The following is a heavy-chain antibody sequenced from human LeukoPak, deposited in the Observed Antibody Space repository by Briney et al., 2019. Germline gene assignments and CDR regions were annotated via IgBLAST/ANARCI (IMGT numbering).Heavy chain of an antibody. Sequence: GESLQISCKGSGYSINNYWIGWVRQMPGKGLEWMGIIYPADSDIRYSPSFQGQVTISADKSISTAYLQWSSLKASDTAMYYCARPGEVAATAGFDYWGQGTLVTVSS. CDR3: ARPGEVAATAGFDY. CDR1: GYSINNYW. D-gene: IGHD2-15*01. CDR2: IYPADSDI. V-gene: IGHV5-51*01. J-gene: IGHJ4*02.